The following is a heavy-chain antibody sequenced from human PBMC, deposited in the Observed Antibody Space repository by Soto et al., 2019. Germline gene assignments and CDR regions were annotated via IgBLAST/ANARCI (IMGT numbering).Heavy chain of an antibody. V-gene: IGHV3-7*03. D-gene: IGHD6-13*01. CDR3: ARDLAAAGQAQYYFDY. CDR1: GFTFSSYW. J-gene: IGHJ4*02. Sequence: HPGGSLRLSCAASGFTFSSYWMSWVRQAPGKGLEWVANIKQDGSEKYYVDSVKGRFTISRDNAKNSLYLQMNSLRAEDTAVYYCARDLAAAGQAQYYFDYWGQATLVTVSS. CDR2: IKQDGSEK.